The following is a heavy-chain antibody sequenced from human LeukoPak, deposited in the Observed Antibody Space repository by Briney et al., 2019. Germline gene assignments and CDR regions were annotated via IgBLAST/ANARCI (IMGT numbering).Heavy chain of an antibody. D-gene: IGHD6-6*01. CDR2: ISSSSDYI. J-gene: IGHJ4*02. CDR1: GFTFSDYS. CDR3: ARVPRTTSSIDY. Sequence: GGSLRLSCPASGFTFSDYSMSWVRQAPGKGLEWVSSISSSSDYIYYADSVKGRFTISRDNARNSLYLQMNSLRAEDTAVYYCARVPRTTSSIDYWGQGAPVTVSS. V-gene: IGHV3-21*01.